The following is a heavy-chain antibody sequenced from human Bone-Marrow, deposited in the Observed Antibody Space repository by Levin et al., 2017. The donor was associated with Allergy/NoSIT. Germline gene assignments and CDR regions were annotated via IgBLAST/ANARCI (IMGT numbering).Heavy chain of an antibody. CDR2: ISAGSAYI. J-gene: IGHJ4*02. CDR1: GFTFNHYT. D-gene: IGHD4-23*01. Sequence: GGSLRLSCAASGFTFNHYTLSWVRQAPGKGLEWFSSISAGSAYIFYADSMEGRFTISRDNAKDSLYLQMNSLRAEDTAGYCCVRLADYDGYSASYAFDHWGQGTLVTVSS. V-gene: IGHV3-21*06. CDR3: VRLADYDGYSASYAFDH.